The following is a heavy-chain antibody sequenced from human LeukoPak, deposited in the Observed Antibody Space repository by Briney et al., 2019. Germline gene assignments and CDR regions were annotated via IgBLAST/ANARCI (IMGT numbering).Heavy chain of an antibody. D-gene: IGHD3-10*01. V-gene: IGHV3-23*01. Sequence: GGSLRLSCAASGFTFSNYAMSWFRQTPGKGLEWVSAISGSGDRTYYAESVKGRFGISRDNSKNTLYLQMHSLRAEDTAVYYCGKRELWHGSGEDAWGQGTTVTVSS. CDR3: GKRELWHGSGEDA. J-gene: IGHJ6*02. CDR1: GFTFSNYA. CDR2: ISGSGDRT.